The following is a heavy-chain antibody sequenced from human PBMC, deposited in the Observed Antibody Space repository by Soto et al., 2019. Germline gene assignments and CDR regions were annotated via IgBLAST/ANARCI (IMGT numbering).Heavy chain of an antibody. CDR1: GFIFSDYA. J-gene: IGHJ4*02. D-gene: IGHD6-13*01. CDR2: ISYGGDNK. Sequence: QVQLVESGGGVVQPGRSLRLSCAASGFIFSDYAMHWVRQAPGKGLEWVAVISYGGDNKYYADSVRGRFAISRDNLKNTLDLQMNSLNPEDTAVYHCAKARHRTSWYGLEADLWGQGTLVPVSS. CDR3: AKARHRTSWYGLEADL. V-gene: IGHV3-30*09.